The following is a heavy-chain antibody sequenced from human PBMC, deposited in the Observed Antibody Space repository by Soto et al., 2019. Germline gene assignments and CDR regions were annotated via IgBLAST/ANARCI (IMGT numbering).Heavy chain of an antibody. J-gene: IGHJ4*02. D-gene: IGHD6-13*01. V-gene: IGHV3-21*01. Sequence: GGSLRLSCAASGFTFSSYSMNWVRQAPGKGLEWVSSISSISSYIYYADSVKGRFTISRDNAKNSLYLQMNSLRAEDTAVYYCARDGIAAATYWGQGTLVTVSS. CDR1: GFTFSSYS. CDR2: ISSISSYI. CDR3: ARDGIAAATY.